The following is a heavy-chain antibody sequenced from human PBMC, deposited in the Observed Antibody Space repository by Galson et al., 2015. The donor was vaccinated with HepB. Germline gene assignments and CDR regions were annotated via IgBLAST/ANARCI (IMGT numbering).Heavy chain of an antibody. V-gene: IGHV3-53*01. CDR3: VRAKGKEWYFAL. D-gene: IGHD4-23*01. CDR2: IYSGGKT. CDR1: GFTVTDNY. Sequence: SLRLSCAASGFTVTDNYMTWVRQAPGKGLQWVSSIYSGGKTYYADSVKGRFTISRDTSNNTLYLQMNTLRADDTAVYYCVRAKGKEWYFALWDRGTLISVS. J-gene: IGHJ2*01.